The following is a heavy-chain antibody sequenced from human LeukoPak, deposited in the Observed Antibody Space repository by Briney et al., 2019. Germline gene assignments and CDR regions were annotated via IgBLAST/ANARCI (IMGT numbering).Heavy chain of an antibody. J-gene: IGHJ4*02. V-gene: IGHV3-7*01. Sequence: PSETLSLTCTVSGGSISSYYWSWVRQAPGKGLEWVANIKQDGSEKYYVDSVKGRFTISRDNAKNSLYLQMNSLRAEDTAVYYCARLGYSSFDYWGQGTLVTVSS. CDR3: ARLGYSSFDY. D-gene: IGHD5-12*01. CDR2: IKQDGSEK. CDR1: GGSISSYY.